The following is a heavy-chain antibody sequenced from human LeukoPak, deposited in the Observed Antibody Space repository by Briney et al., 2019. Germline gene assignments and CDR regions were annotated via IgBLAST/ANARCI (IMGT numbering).Heavy chain of an antibody. D-gene: IGHD3-3*01. V-gene: IGHV1-69*05. Sequence: GASVKVSCKASGGTFSSYAISWVRQAPGQGLEWMGRIIPIFGTANYAQKLQGRVTMTTDTSTSTAYMELRSLRSDDTAVYYCARDTKYDFWSGYPRGDYFDCWGQGTLVTVSS. CDR1: GGTFSSYA. J-gene: IGHJ4*02. CDR2: IIPIFGTA. CDR3: ARDTKYDFWSGYPRGDYFDC.